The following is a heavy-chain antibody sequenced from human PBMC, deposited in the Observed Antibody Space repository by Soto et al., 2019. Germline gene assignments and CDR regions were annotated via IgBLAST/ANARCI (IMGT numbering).Heavy chain of an antibody. D-gene: IGHD6-13*01. CDR1: GGTFSSYA. V-gene: IGHV1-69*13. Sequence: SVKVSCKASGGTFSSYAISWVRQAPGQGLEWMGGIIPIFGTANYAQKFQGRVTITADESTSTAYMELSSLRSEDTAVYYCAREGAGGYSSSQNYYYYGMDVWGQGTTVTVS. CDR3: AREGAGGYSSSQNYYYYGMDV. CDR2: IIPIFGTA. J-gene: IGHJ6*02.